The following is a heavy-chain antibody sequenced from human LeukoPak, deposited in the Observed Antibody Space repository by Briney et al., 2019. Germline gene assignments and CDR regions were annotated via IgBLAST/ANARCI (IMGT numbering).Heavy chain of an antibody. J-gene: IGHJ1*01. V-gene: IGHV1-18*01. D-gene: IGHD3-22*01. CDR1: GYTFTSYG. CDR2: ISAYNGNT. Sequence: ASVKVSCKASGYTFTSYGISWVRQAPGQGLEWMGWISAYNGNTNYAQKLQGRVTMTTDTSTSTAYMELRSLRSDDTAVYYCARVENYYDSSGLFQHWGQGTLVTVSS. CDR3: ARVENYYDSSGLFQH.